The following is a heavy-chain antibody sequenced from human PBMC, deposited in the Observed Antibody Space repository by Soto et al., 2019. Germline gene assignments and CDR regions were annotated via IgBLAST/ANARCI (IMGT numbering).Heavy chain of an antibody. CDR2: IIPIFDTA. Sequence: QVQLVQSGAEVKKPGSSVKVSCKASGGTFSSYGISWVRQAPGQGLEWMGGIIPIFDTAKYAQKFQGRLTLTRDSFTSTAYMELGGLTSDDTGLYYCARNDGDDSTNFWGQGTLVTVSS. V-gene: IGHV1-69*01. CDR3: ARNDGDDSTNF. CDR1: GGTFSSYG. J-gene: IGHJ4*02. D-gene: IGHD3-22*01.